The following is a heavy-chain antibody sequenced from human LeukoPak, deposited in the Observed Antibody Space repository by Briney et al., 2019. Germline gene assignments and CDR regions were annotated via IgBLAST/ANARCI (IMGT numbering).Heavy chain of an antibody. J-gene: IGHJ4*02. D-gene: IGHD1-26*01. V-gene: IGHV4-4*02. CDR2: ISLRGLT. CDR3: SRESGPFSPFGF. Sequence: SETLSLTCGVSGVSISGTNWWSWVRQPPGQGLEWIGEISLRGLTNYNPSLRSRLTMSLAESKNQVSLNLTSVTAADTAVYYCSRESGPFSPFGFWGQGTLVSVHS. CDR1: GVSISGTNW.